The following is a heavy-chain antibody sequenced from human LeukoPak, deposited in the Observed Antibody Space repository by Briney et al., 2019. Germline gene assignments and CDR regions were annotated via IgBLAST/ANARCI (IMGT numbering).Heavy chain of an antibody. CDR1: GFTVSSKY. CDR2: MYSGGST. Sequence: PGGSLRLSCAASGFTVSSKYMSWVRQAPGKGLDWVSVMYSGGSTYYADSVKGRFSISRDNSKDTLFLQMNSLRGDDTAVYYCARDLGQDRGLTLDVRGPGTTVTVSS. CDR3: ARDLGQDRGLTLDV. V-gene: IGHV3-66*01. D-gene: IGHD7-27*01. J-gene: IGHJ6*02.